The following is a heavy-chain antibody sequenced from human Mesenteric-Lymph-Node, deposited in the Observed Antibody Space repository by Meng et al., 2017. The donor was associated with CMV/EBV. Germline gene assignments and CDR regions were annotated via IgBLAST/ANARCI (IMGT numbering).Heavy chain of an antibody. Sequence: VKVSCKTSGYTFTDYYMHWLRQAPGQGLEWMGRINPNNGVTKYAQKFQDRVTMARDTSSSTAYMELIRLRSDDTAVYYCARDGTHDPWGQGTLVTVSS. CDR3: ARDGTHDP. V-gene: IGHV1-2*06. J-gene: IGHJ5*02. CDR1: GYTFTDYY. D-gene: IGHD1-26*01. CDR2: INPNNGVT.